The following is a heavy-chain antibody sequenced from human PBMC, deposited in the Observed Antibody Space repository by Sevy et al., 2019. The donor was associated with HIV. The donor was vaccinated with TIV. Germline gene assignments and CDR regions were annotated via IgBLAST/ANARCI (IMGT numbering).Heavy chain of an antibody. J-gene: IGHJ4*02. CDR1: GFNFRSYS. CDR2: ISYDGSNK. Sequence: GGSLRLSCAASGFNFRSYSINWVRQAPGKGLEWVAVISYDGSNKYYADSVKGRFTISRDNSKNTLYLQMNSLRDEDTAVYYCARDSREWSVSPRPPDYWGQGTLVTVSS. CDR3: ARDSREWSVSPRPPDY. D-gene: IGHD3-3*01. V-gene: IGHV3-30*03.